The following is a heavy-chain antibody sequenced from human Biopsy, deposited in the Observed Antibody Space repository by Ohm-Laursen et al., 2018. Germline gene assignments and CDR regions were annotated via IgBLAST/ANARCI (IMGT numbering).Heavy chain of an antibody. CDR2: IYTGDIT. D-gene: IGHD2-2*02. V-gene: IGHV3-66*01. CDR1: GFTINSNY. CDR3: AKGGYCTTTNCYMDVDY. J-gene: IGHJ4*02. Sequence: SLRLSCSASGFTINSNYMNWARQAPGKGLEWVSVIYTGDITSYADSVKGRFTISRDASKNTLYLLMNSLRAEDTAMYYCAKGGYCTTTNCYMDVDYWGQGTLVPVSS.